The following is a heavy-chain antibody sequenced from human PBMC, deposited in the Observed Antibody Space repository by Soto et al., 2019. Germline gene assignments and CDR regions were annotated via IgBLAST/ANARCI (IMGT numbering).Heavy chain of an antibody. J-gene: IGHJ4*02. CDR3: ARDLHGFTSASYSRDY. CDR2: IHAGGSP. V-gene: IGHV3-66*01. Sequence: GGSLRLSCAASGFSVSTNYMYWVRQAPGKGLEWVSVIHAGGSPYNADSVKGRFTISRDNSKNTVNLQMNSLRAEDTAVYYCARDLHGFTSASYSRDYWGQGTQVTVSS. CDR1: GFSVSTNY. D-gene: IGHD6-19*01.